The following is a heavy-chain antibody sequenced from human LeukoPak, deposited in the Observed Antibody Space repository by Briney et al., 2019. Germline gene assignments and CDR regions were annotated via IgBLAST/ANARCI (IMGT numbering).Heavy chain of an antibody. Sequence: ASVKVSCKASGYTFTRYYMHWVRQAPGQGLEWMGIINPSGGSTSYAQKFQGRVTMTRDMSTSTVYMELRSLRSEDTAVYYCARDAPLGYSGYDFGPFDYWGQGTLVTVSS. V-gene: IGHV1-46*01. J-gene: IGHJ4*02. CDR3: ARDAPLGYSGYDFGPFDY. D-gene: IGHD5-12*01. CDR2: INPSGGST. CDR1: GYTFTRYY.